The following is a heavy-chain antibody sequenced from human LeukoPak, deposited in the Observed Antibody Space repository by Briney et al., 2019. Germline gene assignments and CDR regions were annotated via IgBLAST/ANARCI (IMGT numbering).Heavy chain of an antibody. D-gene: IGHD3-22*01. CDR2: ISSSSSYI. CDR3: AREGSDYDSSGNPFDY. CDR1: GFTFSSYG. V-gene: IGHV3-21*01. J-gene: IGHJ4*02. Sequence: GGSLRLSCAASGFTFSSYGMSWGRQAPGKGLEWVSSISSSSSYIYYADSVKGRFTISRDNAKNSLYLQMNSLRAEDTAVYYCAREGSDYDSSGNPFDYWGQGTLVTVSS.